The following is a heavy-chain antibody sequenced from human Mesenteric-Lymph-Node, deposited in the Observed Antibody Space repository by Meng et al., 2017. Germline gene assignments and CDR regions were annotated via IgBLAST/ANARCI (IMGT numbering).Heavy chain of an antibody. CDR2: ISAYNGNT. D-gene: IGHD3-10*01. J-gene: IGHJ5*02. Sequence: QAQRVQAGAEGKKPGASVKVSCKVSGYTLTELPMHWVRQAPGQGLEWMGWISAYNGNTNYAQKLQGRVTMTTDTSTSTAYMELRSLRSDDTAVYYCARDHLWFGEFRNWFDPWGQGTLVTVSS. V-gene: IGHV1-18*01. CDR3: ARDHLWFGEFRNWFDP. CDR1: GYTLTELP.